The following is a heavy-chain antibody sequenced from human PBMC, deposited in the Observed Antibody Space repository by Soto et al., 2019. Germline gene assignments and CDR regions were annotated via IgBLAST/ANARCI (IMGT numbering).Heavy chain of an antibody. CDR3: AGVDSSSGFDY. CDR2: IYHSGST. V-gene: IGHV4-38-2*01. J-gene: IGHJ4*02. CDR1: GYSISSGYY. D-gene: IGHD6-6*01. Sequence: ASETLSLTCAVSGYSISSGYYWGWIRQPPGKGLEWIGSIYHSGSTYYNPSLKSRVTISVDTSKNQFSLRLTSVTAADTAVYYCAGVDSSSGFDYWGQGTLVTVSS.